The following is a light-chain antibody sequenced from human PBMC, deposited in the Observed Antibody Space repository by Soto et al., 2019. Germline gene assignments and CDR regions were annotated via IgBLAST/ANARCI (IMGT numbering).Light chain of an antibody. CDR2: DVA. J-gene: IGLJ1*01. Sequence: QSVLTQPASVSDSPGQSITISCTGTSSDVGGSTFVSWYQQHPGKPPKLILYDVANRPSGVSNRLSGAKAGSTASLIISRLQTEDEADYYCVSYTSSTTYVVGTGTKVTVL. CDR1: SSDVGGSTF. V-gene: IGLV2-14*03. CDR3: VSYTSSTTYV.